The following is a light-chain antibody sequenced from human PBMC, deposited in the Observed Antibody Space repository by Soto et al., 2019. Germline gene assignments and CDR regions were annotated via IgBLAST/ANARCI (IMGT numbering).Light chain of an antibody. CDR3: QQANSFPWIT. CDR1: QGISSW. CDR2: AAS. V-gene: IGKV1D-12*01. J-gene: IGKJ5*01. Sequence: DIQMTQSPSSVSASVGDRVTITCRASQGISSWLDWYQQKPGKAPKLLIYAASSLQSGVPSRFSGSGSVTDFTLTISSLQPEDFATYYCQQANSFPWITFGQGTRLEIK.